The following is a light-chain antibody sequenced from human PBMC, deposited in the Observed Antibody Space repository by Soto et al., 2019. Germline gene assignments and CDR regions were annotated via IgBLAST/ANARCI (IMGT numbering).Light chain of an antibody. Sequence: AIRMTQSPSSLSASTGDRVTITCLATQGIGACLGWHHQIPGKPPKILIYDASTLQTRVPSRFSGSGSGTDFTLAISYLQSEDFATYYCRQYYNYPRTFGQGTKVDIK. J-gene: IGKJ1*01. V-gene: IGKV1-8*01. CDR2: DAS. CDR1: QGIGAC. CDR3: RQYYNYPRT.